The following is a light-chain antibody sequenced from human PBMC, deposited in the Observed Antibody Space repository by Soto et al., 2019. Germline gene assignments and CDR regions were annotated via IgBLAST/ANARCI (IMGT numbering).Light chain of an antibody. J-gene: IGLJ1*01. V-gene: IGLV2-18*02. CDR3: SSFTSSGTYV. CDR2: EVS. CDR1: SSDVGSYNR. Sequence: QSVLTQPPSVSGSPGQSVTISCPGTSSDVGSYNRVSWYQQPPGTAPKLMIYEVSNRPSGVPDRFSGSKSGNTASLTISGLQAEDEADYYCSSFTSSGTYVFGTGTKVTVL.